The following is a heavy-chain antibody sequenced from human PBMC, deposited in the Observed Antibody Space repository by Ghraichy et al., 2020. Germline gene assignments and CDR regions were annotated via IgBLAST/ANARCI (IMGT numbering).Heavy chain of an antibody. J-gene: IGHJ4*02. Sequence: ASVKVSCKASGYTFSSYYMHWVRQAPGQGLEWMGIIHLSGGSTNYAQKFQGRVTVTRDTSTSTVYMELSSLRSEDTAVYYCARDLITMAGLHYWGQGTLVTVSS. D-gene: IGHD6-19*01. V-gene: IGHV1-46*01. CDR1: GYTFSSYY. CDR3: ARDLITMAGLHY. CDR2: IHLSGGST.